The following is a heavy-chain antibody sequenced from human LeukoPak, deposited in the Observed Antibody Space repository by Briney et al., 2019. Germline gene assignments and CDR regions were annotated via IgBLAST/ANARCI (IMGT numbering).Heavy chain of an antibody. CDR1: GFTFSSYA. CDR3: AKLASATIVVVTAIRSPWDY. Sequence: GGSLRLSCAASGFTFSSYAMSWVRQAPGKGLEWVSAISGSGGSTYYADSVKGRFTISRDNSKNTLYVQMNSLRAEDTAVYYCAKLASATIVVVTAIRSPWDYWGQGTLVTVSS. CDR2: ISGSGGST. J-gene: IGHJ4*02. V-gene: IGHV3-23*01. D-gene: IGHD2-21*02.